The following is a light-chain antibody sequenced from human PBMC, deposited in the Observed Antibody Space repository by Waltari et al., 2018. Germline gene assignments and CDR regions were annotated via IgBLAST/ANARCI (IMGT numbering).Light chain of an antibody. CDR3: AVWDDSLSGRV. Sequence: QSVLTQPPSASGTPGQRVTISCSGSSSNIGTKYVYWYQQFPRTATKLLIYMNNQRPSGVPDRFSASKSGTSASLAISGLRSEDEADYYCAVWDDSLSGRVFGGGTKLTVL. CDR2: MNN. J-gene: IGLJ3*02. V-gene: IGLV1-47*01. CDR1: SSNIGTKY.